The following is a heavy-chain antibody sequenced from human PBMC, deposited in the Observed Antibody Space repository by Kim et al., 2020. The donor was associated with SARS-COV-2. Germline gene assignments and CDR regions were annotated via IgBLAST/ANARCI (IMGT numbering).Heavy chain of an antibody. D-gene: IGHD2-21*01. CDR2: INADGRIS. J-gene: IGHJ4*02. CDR3: ARVPPYCPGGNCYGDY. V-gene: IGHV3-74*01. CDR1: GFTFDTYW. Sequence: GGSLRLSCAASGFTFDTYWMFWVRQGPGKGLVWVARINADGRISSYADAVKGRFTIFRDNAKSTLYLEMKSLRSEDTAVYYCARVPPYCPGGNCYGDYWGQGALVTVSS.